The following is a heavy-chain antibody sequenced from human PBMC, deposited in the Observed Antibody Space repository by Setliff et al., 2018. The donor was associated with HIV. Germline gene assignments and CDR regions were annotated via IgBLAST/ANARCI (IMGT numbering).Heavy chain of an antibody. V-gene: IGHV4-59*04. CDR3: ARGQGCGGGCHYAFEM. J-gene: IGHJ3*02. D-gene: IGHD2-21*02. CDR2: IYYSGYT. Sequence: PSETLSLTCTVSGGSISSHYWSWIRQPPGKGLEWIASIYYSGYTYSNPSLKSRVTISVDTSKNQFSLKLNSVTAADTAVYYCARGQGCGGGCHYAFEMWGQGTMVTVSS. CDR1: GGSISSHY.